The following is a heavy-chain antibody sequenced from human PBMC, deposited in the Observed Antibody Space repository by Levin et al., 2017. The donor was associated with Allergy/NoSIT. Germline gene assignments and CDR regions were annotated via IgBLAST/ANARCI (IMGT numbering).Heavy chain of an antibody. CDR1: GGSINSINYY. V-gene: IGHV4-39*01. CDR2: FYYSGST. J-gene: IGHJ4*02. Sequence: SETLSLTCTVSGGSINSINYYWGWIRQPPGKGLEWIGSFYYSGSTYYNPSLKSRVTISVDTSKNQFSLKLSSVTAADTAVYYCARHGSGSSSSWRHWGQGTLVTVSS. CDR3: ARHGSGSSSSWRH. D-gene: IGHD6-13*01.